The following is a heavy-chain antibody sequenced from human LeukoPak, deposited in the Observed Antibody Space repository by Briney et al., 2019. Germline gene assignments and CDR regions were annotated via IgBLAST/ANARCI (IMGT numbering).Heavy chain of an antibody. CDR3: ARPYSSSEAFDI. CDR1: GFTFSSYW. CDR2: INQDGSEK. J-gene: IGHJ3*02. D-gene: IGHD6-13*01. Sequence: GRSLRLSCAGSGFTFSSYWMSWVRQAPGKGLEWVANINQDGSEKYYVDSVKGRFTISRDNAKNSLYLQMNSLRAEDTAVYYCARPYSSSEAFDIWGQGTMVTVSS. V-gene: IGHV3-7*04.